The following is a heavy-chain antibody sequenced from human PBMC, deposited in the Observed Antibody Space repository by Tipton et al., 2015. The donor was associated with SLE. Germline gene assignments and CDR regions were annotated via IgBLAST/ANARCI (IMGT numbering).Heavy chain of an antibody. CDR2: IYGGGGA. CDR3: ARDEYRYDATGYHLLGHFDF. Sequence: TLSLTCTVSGASITSRSYYWSWIRQPAGKGLEWIGRIYGGGGANYNPSLKSRITISGDTTKNQFSLRLSSVTAADRAVYYCARDEYRYDATGYHLLGHFDFWGQGTLVTVSS. V-gene: IGHV4-61*02. CDR1: GASITSRSYY. D-gene: IGHD3-22*01. J-gene: IGHJ4*02.